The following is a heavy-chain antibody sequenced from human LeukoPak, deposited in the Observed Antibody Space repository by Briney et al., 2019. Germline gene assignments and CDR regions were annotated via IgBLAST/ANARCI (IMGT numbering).Heavy chain of an antibody. Sequence: GSLRLSCAASGFTFSRNWMTWVRQVPGKGLMWVSRIKTDGSSTSYADSVKGRFTISRDNAKNTLYLQMNSLRVEDTAVYYCARDFMYSITCAGCWGQGTLVTVSS. CDR3: ARDFMYSITCAGC. V-gene: IGHV3-74*01. CDR1: GFTFSRNW. J-gene: IGHJ4*02. CDR2: IKTDGSST. D-gene: IGHD6-13*01.